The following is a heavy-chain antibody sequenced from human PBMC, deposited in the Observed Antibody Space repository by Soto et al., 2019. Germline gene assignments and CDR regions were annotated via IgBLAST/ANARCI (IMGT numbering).Heavy chain of an antibody. CDR3: ARGGFRKWLLDH. CDR2: LDNDGSRT. J-gene: IGHJ4*02. Sequence: EVQLVESGGGLVQPGGSLRLSCAASGFTFSDYWIHWVRQVPGKGLVWDSSLDNDGSRTNYADSVKGRFTISRDNAKNKVYLQMNSLRAEDTAVYDCARGGFRKWLLDHWRQGTLVTVSS. D-gene: IGHD6-19*01. V-gene: IGHV3-74*01. CDR1: GFTFSDYW.